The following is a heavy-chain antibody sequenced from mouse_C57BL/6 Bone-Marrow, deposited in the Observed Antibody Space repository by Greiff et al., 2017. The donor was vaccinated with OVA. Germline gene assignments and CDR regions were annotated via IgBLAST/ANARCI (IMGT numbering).Heavy chain of an antibody. CDR3: AREGIYYDYDVAMDY. CDR2: IDPSDSYT. J-gene: IGHJ4*01. V-gene: IGHV1-50*01. D-gene: IGHD2-4*01. Sequence: QVHVKQSGAELVKPGASVKLSCKASGYTFTSYWMQWVKQRPGQGLEWIGEIDPSDSYTNYNQKFKGKATLTVDTSSSTAYMQLSSLTSEDSAVYYCAREGIYYDYDVAMDYWGQGTSVTVSS. CDR1: GYTFTSYW.